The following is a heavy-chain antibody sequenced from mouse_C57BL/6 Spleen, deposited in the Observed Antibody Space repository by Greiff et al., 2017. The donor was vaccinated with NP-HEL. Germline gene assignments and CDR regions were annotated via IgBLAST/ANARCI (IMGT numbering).Heavy chain of an antibody. CDR2: IYPGDGDT. V-gene: IGHV1-80*01. Sequence: QVQLQQSGAELVKPGASVKISCKASGYAFSSYWMNWVKQRPGKGLEWIGQIYPGDGDTNYNGKFKGKATLTADKSSSTAYMQLSSLTSEDSAVYFCARSDSYYGSSDYWGQGTTLTVSS. J-gene: IGHJ2*01. CDR3: ARSDSYYGSSDY. CDR1: GYAFSSYW. D-gene: IGHD1-1*01.